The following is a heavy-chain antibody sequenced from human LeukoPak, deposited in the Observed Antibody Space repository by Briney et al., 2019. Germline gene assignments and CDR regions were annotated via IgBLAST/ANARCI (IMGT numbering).Heavy chain of an antibody. CDR1: GYTLTELS. D-gene: IGHD1-14*01. CDR2: FDPEDGET. V-gene: IGHV1-24*01. CDR3: ATSTQPLQQTSPFYYYYYGMDV. Sequence: ASVKVSCKVSGYTLTELSMHWVRQAPGKGLEWMGGFDPEDGETIYAQKFQGRVTMTEDTSTDTAYMELSSLRSEDTAVYYCATSTQPLQQTSPFYYYYYGMDVWGQGTTVTVSS. J-gene: IGHJ6*02.